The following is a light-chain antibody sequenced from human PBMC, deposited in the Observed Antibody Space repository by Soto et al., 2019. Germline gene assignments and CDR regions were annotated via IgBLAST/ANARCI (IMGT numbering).Light chain of an antibody. CDR1: QGISSY. V-gene: IGKV1-8*01. J-gene: IGKJ4*01. CDR2: AAS. Sequence: AIRMTQSPSSLSASTGDRVTITCRASQGISSYLAWYQQKPGKAPKLLIYAASTLQSGVPSRFSGSGSGTDFTLTISWLQSEDFATYYCQQYYSYPSTFGGGTKV. CDR3: QQYYSYPST.